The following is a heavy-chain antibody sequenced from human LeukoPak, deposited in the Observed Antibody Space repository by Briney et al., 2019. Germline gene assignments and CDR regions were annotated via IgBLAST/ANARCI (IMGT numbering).Heavy chain of an antibody. CDR2: INPNSGGT. CDR1: GYTFTGYY. CDR3: ARGDVLLWFGELLGAFDI. V-gene: IGHV1-2*04. J-gene: IGHJ3*02. Sequence: ASVKVSCKASGYTFTGYYMHWVRQAPGQGLEWMGWINPNSGGTNYAQKFQGWVTMTRDTSISTAYMELSRLRSDDTAVYYCARGDVLLWFGELLGAFDIWGQGTMVTVSS. D-gene: IGHD3-10*01.